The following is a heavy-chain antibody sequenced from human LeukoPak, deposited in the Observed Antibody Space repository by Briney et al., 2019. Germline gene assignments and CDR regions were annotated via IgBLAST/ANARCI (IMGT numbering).Heavy chain of an antibody. CDR2: INPISGGT. V-gene: IGHV1-2*02. D-gene: IGHD3-3*01. CDR1: GYTFIGNY. J-gene: IGHJ4*02. Sequence: ASVKVSCKASGYTFIGNYIHWVRQAPGQGLGWMGWINPISGGTNYAQEFQGRVTMTRDTSITTVYMEMSRLKSDDTAVYYCAREGETSLPTIFAVVTVFDYWGQGTLVTVSS. CDR3: AREGETSLPTIFAVVTVFDY.